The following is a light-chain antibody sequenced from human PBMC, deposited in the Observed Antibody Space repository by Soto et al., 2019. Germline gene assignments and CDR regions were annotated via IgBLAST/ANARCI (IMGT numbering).Light chain of an antibody. CDR2: GAS. CDR3: QQYHNWPPQYT. CDR1: QTVSSN. Sequence: EIVMTQSPATLSLSPGERATLSCRASQTVSSNLAWYQQKPGQAPRLLIHGASTRATGVPARFSGSGSGTEFTLTISSLQSEDFADYYCQQYHNWPPQYTFGQGTKLQIK. J-gene: IGKJ2*01. V-gene: IGKV3-15*01.